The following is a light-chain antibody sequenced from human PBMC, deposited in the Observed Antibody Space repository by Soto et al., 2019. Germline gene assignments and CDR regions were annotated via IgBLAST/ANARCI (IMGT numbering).Light chain of an antibody. Sequence: QTVVTREPSFSVSPGGTVTLTCGLSSGSVSTSNYPTWYQQTPGQSPRTLIYSTNTRSSGAPSRFSGSILGNKAALTITGAQADDESDYYCVLYMGSGIWVFGGGTKLTVL. CDR3: VLYMGSGIWV. CDR1: SGSVSTSNY. J-gene: IGLJ3*02. CDR2: STN. V-gene: IGLV8-61*01.